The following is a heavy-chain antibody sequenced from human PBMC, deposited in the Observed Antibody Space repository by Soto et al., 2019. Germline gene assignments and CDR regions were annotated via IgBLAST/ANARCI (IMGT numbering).Heavy chain of an antibody. CDR3: ARETPVAQPAPYYYYAMDV. J-gene: IGHJ6*02. CDR1: GGSFSGYY. CDR2: IYGGGST. Sequence: PSETLSLTCAVYGGSFSGYYWSWIRQPPGKGLEWVSVIYGGGSTLYADSVKGRFTISRDDFKNTLYLQMNNLRAEDTAVYYCARETPVAQPAPYYYYAMDVWGQGTTVTVSS. D-gene: IGHD4-17*01. V-gene: IGHV3-53*01.